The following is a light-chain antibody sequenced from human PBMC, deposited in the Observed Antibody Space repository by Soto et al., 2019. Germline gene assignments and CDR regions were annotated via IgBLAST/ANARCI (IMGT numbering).Light chain of an antibody. V-gene: IGKV3-20*01. CDR2: GAS. CDR1: ESVRNNS. Sequence: ELVLTQSPGTLSLSPGERATLSCRASESVRNNSLAWYQQPPGHAPRLLIFGASRRATSIPDRFTGSGSGADFSLTISRREHEDSAVYFCHHYGYGADTFGQGTQLEIK. CDR3: HHYGYGADT. J-gene: IGKJ2*01.